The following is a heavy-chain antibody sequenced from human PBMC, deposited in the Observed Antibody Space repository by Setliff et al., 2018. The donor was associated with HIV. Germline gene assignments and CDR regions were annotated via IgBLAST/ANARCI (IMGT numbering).Heavy chain of an antibody. J-gene: IGHJ2*01. V-gene: IGHV7-4-1*01. CDR3: ARYGGDWFFDL. CDR1: GYTFTTFG. D-gene: IGHD4-17*01. CDR2: INTETGTP. Sequence: GASVKVSCKASGYTFTTFGLSWVRQAPGQGLEWMGWINTETGTPMYAQGFTGRFVFSLDTSISTAYLQIDSLNAEDTAVYYCARYGGDWFFDLWGRGTLVTVS.